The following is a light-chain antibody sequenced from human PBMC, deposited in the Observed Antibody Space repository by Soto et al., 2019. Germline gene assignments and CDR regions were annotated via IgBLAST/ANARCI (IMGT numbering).Light chain of an antibody. CDR1: QSVSSSY. V-gene: IGKV3-20*01. Sequence: EIVLTQSPGTVSLSPGDRATLSCRASQSVSSSYLAWYQQKPGQAPRLLIYGASSRATGIPDRFSGTGSGTDFTLTISRLEPEDFAVYYCQQYDRSPKTFGQGTKVDIK. CDR2: GAS. CDR3: QQYDRSPKT. J-gene: IGKJ1*01.